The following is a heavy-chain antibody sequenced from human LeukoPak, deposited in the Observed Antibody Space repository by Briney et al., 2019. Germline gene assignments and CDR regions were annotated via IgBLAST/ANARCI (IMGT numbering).Heavy chain of an antibody. D-gene: IGHD4-17*01. CDR1: GGSISSSSYY. V-gene: IGHV4-39*01. CDR2: IYYSGTT. Sequence: PSEALSLTCTVSGGSISSSSYYWGWTRQPPGKGLEWIGSIYYSGTTYYNPSIASGVTISVDTSKNQFSLKLSSVTAADTDVYYCERHYVRYGDRGFDPWGQGTLVTVSS. CDR3: ERHYVRYGDRGFDP. J-gene: IGHJ5*02.